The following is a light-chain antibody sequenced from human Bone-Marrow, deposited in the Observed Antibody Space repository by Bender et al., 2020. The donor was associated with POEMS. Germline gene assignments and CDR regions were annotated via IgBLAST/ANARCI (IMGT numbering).Light chain of an antibody. CDR3: CSYTRSSTLYV. Sequence: QSALTQPPSASGSPGQSVTISCTGTSSDVGGYNYVSWYQQHPGKVPKLMIYEVNKRPSGVPDRFSGSKSGSTASLTVSGLQAEDEADYYCCSYTRSSTLYVFGTGTKVSVL. J-gene: IGLJ1*01. CDR2: EVN. V-gene: IGLV2-8*01. CDR1: SSDVGGYNY.